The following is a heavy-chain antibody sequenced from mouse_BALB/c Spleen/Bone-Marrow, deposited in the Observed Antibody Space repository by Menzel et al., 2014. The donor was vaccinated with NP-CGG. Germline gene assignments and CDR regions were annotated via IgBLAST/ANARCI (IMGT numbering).Heavy chain of an antibody. CDR3: ARGGNYAWFAY. J-gene: IGHJ3*01. D-gene: IGHD2-1*01. V-gene: IGHV5-17*02. Sequence: EVQVVESGGGLVQPGGSRKLSCAASGFTFSSFGMHLVRQAPEKGLEWVAYISSGSSTIYYADTVKGRFTISRDNPKNTLFLQMTSLRSEDTAMYYCARGGNYAWFAYWGQGTLVTVSA. CDR2: ISSGSSTI. CDR1: GFTFSSFG.